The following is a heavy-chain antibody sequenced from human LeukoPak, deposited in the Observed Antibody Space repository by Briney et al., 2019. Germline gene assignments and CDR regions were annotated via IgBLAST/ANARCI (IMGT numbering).Heavy chain of an antibody. J-gene: IGHJ5*02. CDR3: AKEPERRLVPPSWFDP. V-gene: IGHV3-23*01. CDR1: GFTFSSYA. D-gene: IGHD6-19*01. Sequence: GGSLRLSCAASGFTFSSYAMSWVRQAPGKGLEWVSAISGSGGSTYYADSVKGRFTISRDNSKNTLYLQMNSLRAEDTAVYYCAKEPERRLVPPSWFDPWGQGTLVTVSS. CDR2: ISGSGGST.